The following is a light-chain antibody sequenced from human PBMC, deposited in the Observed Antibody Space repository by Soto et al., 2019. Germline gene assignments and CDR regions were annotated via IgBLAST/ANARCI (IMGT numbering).Light chain of an antibody. CDR3: SSYTSSSTLV. J-gene: IGLJ1*01. CDR2: DVS. CDR1: SSDIGVYNY. Sequence: QSALTQPASVSGSPGQSITISCTGTSSDIGVYNYVSWYQQHPGKAPKLMICDVSNRPSGVSNRFSGSKSGNTASLTISGLQAEDEADYYCSSYTSSSTLVFVTGTKLTVL. V-gene: IGLV2-14*01.